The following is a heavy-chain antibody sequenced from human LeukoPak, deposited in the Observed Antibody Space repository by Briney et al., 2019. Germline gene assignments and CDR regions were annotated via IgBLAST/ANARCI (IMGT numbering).Heavy chain of an antibody. CDR1: GGSFSGYY. V-gene: IGHV4-34*01. CDR2: INHSGST. J-gene: IGHJ1*01. Sequence: SETLSLTCAVYGGSFSGYYWSWIRQPPGKGLEWIGEINHSGSTNYNPSLKSRVTISVDTSKNQSSLKLSSVTAADTAVYYCARTMAAAARRYFQHWGQGTLVTVSS. D-gene: IGHD6-13*01. CDR3: ARTMAAAARRYFQH.